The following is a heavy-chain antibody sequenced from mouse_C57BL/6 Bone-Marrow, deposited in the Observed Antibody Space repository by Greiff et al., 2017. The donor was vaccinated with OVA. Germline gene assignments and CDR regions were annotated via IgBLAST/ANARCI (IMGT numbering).Heavy chain of an antibody. CDR3: ARPEDYSGDWFAY. CDR1: GYTFTTYP. V-gene: IGHV1-47*01. Sequence: QVQLQQPGAELVKPGASVKMSCKASGYTFTTYPIEWMKQNHGKSLEWIGNFHPSNDDTKYNEKFKGKATLTVEKSSSTVYLELSRIASDDSAVYYCARPEDYSGDWFAYWGRGTVITVSA. J-gene: IGHJ3*01. CDR2: FHPSNDDT. D-gene: IGHD2-4*01.